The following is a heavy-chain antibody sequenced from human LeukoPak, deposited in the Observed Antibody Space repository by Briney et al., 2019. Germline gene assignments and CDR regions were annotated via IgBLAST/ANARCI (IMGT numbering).Heavy chain of an antibody. CDR2: IYYSGST. J-gene: IGHJ1*01. CDR1: GGSISSGDYY. CDR3: ASHGDPGYFQH. V-gene: IGHV4-30-4*01. D-gene: IGHD4-17*01. Sequence: PSQTLSLTCTVSGGSISSGDYYWSWIRQPPRKGLEWIGYIYYSGSTYYNPSLKSRVTISVDTSKNQFSLKLSSVTAADTAVYYCASHGDPGYFQHWGQGTLVTVSS.